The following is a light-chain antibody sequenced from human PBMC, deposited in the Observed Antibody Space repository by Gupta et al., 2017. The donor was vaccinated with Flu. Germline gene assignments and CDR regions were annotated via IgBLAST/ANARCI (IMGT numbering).Light chain of an antibody. V-gene: IGLV3-25*03. J-gene: IGLJ1*01. CDR2: KDT. CDR3: QSADSTSTYYV. Sequence: TCSGDALPNQYVYWFQQKPGQAPVLLISKDTERPSGIPERFSASGSGTTATLTISGVQAEDEAAYYCQSADSTSTYYVFGPGTKVTVL. CDR1: ALPNQY.